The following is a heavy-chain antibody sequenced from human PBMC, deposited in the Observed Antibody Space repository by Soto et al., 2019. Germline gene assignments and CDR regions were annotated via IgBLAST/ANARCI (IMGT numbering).Heavy chain of an antibody. CDR1: GGSISSGDYY. V-gene: IGHV4-30-4*01. CDR2: IYYSGST. CDR3: AREGNPDIVVVPAAMPQTYYYGMDV. D-gene: IGHD2-2*01. J-gene: IGHJ6*02. Sequence: PSETLSLTCTVSGGSISSGDYYWSWIRQPPGKGLEWIGYIYYSGSTYYNPSLKSRVTISVDTSKNQFSLKLSSVTAADTAVYYCAREGNPDIVVVPAAMPQTYYYGMDVWGQGTTVTVSS.